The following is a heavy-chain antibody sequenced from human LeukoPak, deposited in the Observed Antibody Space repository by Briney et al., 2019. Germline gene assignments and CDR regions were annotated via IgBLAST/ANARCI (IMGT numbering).Heavy chain of an antibody. CDR1: GYTFTSYG. Sequence: EASVNVSCKASGYTFTSYGFSWVRQAPGQGLEWMGRISAYNGNTNYAQELQGRVTMTTDTSTSTAYMELRSLRSDDTAVYYCARLDIVVVPAATRGAFDIWGQGTMVTVSS. CDR3: ARLDIVVVPAATRGAFDI. V-gene: IGHV1-18*04. D-gene: IGHD2-2*01. CDR2: ISAYNGNT. J-gene: IGHJ3*02.